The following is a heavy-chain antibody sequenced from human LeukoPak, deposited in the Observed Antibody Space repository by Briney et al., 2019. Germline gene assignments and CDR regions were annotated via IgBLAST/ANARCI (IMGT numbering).Heavy chain of an antibody. J-gene: IGHJ4*02. CDR2: ISWNGGTL. V-gene: IGHV3-9*01. CDR3: AKDGGLDRYGYNSLDY. Sequence: GGSLRLSCAASGFTFSSYAMSWVRQSPGKGLEWVAGISWNGGTLGYADSVQGRFTISRDFAKNSLLLQMSSLKFEDSALYYCAKDGGLDRYGYNSLDYWGQGTLVTVSS. D-gene: IGHD5-24*01. CDR1: GFTFSSYA.